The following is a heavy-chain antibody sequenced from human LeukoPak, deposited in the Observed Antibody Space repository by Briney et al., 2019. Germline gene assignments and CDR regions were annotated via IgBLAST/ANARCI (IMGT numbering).Heavy chain of an antibody. CDR2: INHRGST. CDR1: GGSFSGYY. CDR3: ARVGYRGGDCYPFDY. Sequence: PSETLSLTCAIYGGSFSGYYWSWIRQPPGKGLEWVGEINHRGSTNYNPSLKSRVTISVDTSRNSFSLELSSVTAADTAVYYCARVGYRGGDCYPFDYWGQGTLTTISS. D-gene: IGHD2-21*02. V-gene: IGHV4-34*01. J-gene: IGHJ4*02.